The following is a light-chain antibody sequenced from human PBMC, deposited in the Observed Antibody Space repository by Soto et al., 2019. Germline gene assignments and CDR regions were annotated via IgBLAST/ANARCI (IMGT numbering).Light chain of an antibody. CDR3: QQNYSPPPIT. CDR1: QIITRF. V-gene: IGKV1-39*01. Sequence: DIKMTQSPSSLSASVGDRVTITCRASQIITRFLNWYQQKPGKAPKLLIYAASSLQSGVPSRFSGSGSGTHFTLTISSLQPEDFATYYCQQNYSPPPITFGQGTRLEIK. CDR2: AAS. J-gene: IGKJ5*01.